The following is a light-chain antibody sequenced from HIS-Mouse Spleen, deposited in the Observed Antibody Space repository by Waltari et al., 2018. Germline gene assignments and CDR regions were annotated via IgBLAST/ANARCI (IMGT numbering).Light chain of an antibody. CDR1: MGHSSYA. Sequence: QLVLTQSPSASASLGASVKPTCTLSMGHSSYAIAWHQQQPEKGPRYLMKLNSDGSHSKGDGIPDRFSGSSSGAERYLTISSLQSEDEADYYCQTWGTGIQVFGGGTKLTVL. CDR3: QTWGTGIQV. J-gene: IGLJ2*01. V-gene: IGLV4-69*01. CDR2: LNSDGSH.